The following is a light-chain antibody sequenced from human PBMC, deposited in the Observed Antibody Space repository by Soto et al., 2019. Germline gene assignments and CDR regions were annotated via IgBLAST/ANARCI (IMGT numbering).Light chain of an antibody. J-gene: IGKJ1*01. CDR3: QQYGISPT. Sequence: EIVLTQSPGTLSLSPGERATLSWRSSHSVSSNYLAWYQQKPGQAPRLLIYDVSSRATGIPDRFSGSGSGTDFTLTISRLEPVDFAVYYCQQYGISPTFGQGTKVEIK. CDR1: HSVSSNY. CDR2: DVS. V-gene: IGKV3-20*01.